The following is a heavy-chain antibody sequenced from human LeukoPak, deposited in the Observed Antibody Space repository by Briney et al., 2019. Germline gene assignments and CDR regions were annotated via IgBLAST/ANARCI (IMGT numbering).Heavy chain of an antibody. V-gene: IGHV5-51*01. Sequence: GESLKISCKGSGYSFTSYWIGWVRQMPGKGLEWMGIIYPGDSDTRYSPSFQGQVTISADKSISTAYLQWSSLKASDTAMYYCARTPGYCSGGSCYDYWGQGTLVTVSS. CDR1: GYSFTSYW. J-gene: IGHJ4*02. D-gene: IGHD2-15*01. CDR2: IYPGDSDT. CDR3: ARTPGYCSGGSCYDY.